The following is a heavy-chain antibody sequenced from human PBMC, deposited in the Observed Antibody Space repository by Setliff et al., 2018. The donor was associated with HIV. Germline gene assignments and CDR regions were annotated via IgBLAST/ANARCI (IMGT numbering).Heavy chain of an antibody. D-gene: IGHD3-22*01. CDR1: GYTFTSYG. CDR2: IRTSTGKP. J-gene: IGHJ4*02. Sequence: ASVKVSCKASGYTFTSYGITWVRQAPGQGPEWMGWIRTSTGKPTYARDFTGRFVFSLDTSVYTAFLQISDLKTEDTAVYYCARNSPFPPSSGAHFDFWGPGTLVTVSS. V-gene: IGHV7-4-1*02. CDR3: ARNSPFPPSSGAHFDF.